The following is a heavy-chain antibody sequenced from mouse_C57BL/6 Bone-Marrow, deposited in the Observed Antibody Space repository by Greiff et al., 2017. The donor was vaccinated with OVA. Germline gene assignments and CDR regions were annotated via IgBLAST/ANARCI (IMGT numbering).Heavy chain of an antibody. CDR3: ARDTTVVAGD. J-gene: IGHJ3*01. V-gene: IGHV5-17*01. CDR2: ISSGSSTN. Sequence: VAPVEFGGGLVKPGRFPEPPRAALGFHFRELCKQVVRYAPTKWLEWVASISSGSSTNYYADTVKGRFTISRDNAKNTLFLQMTSLMSEDTAMYYCARDTTVVAGDWGQGTLVTVSA. CDR1: GFHFRELC. D-gene: IGHD1-1*01.